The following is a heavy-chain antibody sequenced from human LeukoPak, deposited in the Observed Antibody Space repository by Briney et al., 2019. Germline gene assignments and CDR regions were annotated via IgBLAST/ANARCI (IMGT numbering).Heavy chain of an antibody. CDR3: AREAIVGSLRVAIDI. Sequence: SETLSLTCTVSGDSISSGDYYWSWIWQPAGKGLEWIGRISSSGSTNYNPSLKSRVTISVDTSKNHFSLKLSSVTAADTAVYYCAREAIVGSLRVAIDIWGQGTMVTVSS. J-gene: IGHJ3*02. D-gene: IGHD1-26*01. V-gene: IGHV4-61*02. CDR1: GDSISSGDYY. CDR2: ISSSGST.